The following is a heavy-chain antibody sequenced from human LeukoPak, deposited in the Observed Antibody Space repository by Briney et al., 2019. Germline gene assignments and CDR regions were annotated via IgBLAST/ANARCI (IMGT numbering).Heavy chain of an antibody. CDR1: GYTFTSYD. D-gene: IGHD3-3*01. J-gene: IGHJ4*02. V-gene: IGHV1-8*01. CDR3: ARVHYDFWSGYFSDY. Sequence: AASVKVSCKASGYTFTSYDINWVRQAPAQGHEWMGWMDPTSGNTGYAQKFQGRVTMTRNTSISTAYMELSSLRSEDTAVYYCARVHYDFWSGYFSDYWGQGTLVTVSS. CDR2: MDPTSGNT.